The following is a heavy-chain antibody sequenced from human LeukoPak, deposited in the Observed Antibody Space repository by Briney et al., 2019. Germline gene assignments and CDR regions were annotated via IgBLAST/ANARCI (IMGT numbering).Heavy chain of an antibody. D-gene: IGHD3-22*01. CDR2: ISSSSTYI. J-gene: IGHJ4*02. V-gene: IGHV3-21*04. CDR3: AKDRSYYDSSGYIYYFDY. Sequence: GGSLRLSCAASGFTFSSYSMSWVRQAPGKGLEWVSSISSSSTYIYYADSVKGRFTISRDNSKNTLYLQMNSLRAEDTAVYYCAKDRSYYDSSGYIYYFDYWGQGTLVTVSS. CDR1: GFTFSSYS.